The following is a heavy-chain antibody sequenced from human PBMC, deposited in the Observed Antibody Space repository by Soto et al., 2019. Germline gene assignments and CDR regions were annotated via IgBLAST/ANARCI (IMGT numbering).Heavy chain of an antibody. D-gene: IGHD2-2*01. CDR2: ISGSGGST. CDR1: GFTFSSYA. J-gene: IGHJ6*02. CDR3: AKDGIGIVVVPAAMNYYYYGMDV. V-gene: IGHV3-23*01. Sequence: PGGSLRLSCAASGFTFSSYAMSWVRQAPGKGLEWVSAISGSGGSTYYADSVKGRFTISRDNSKNTLYLQMNSLRAEDTAVYYCAKDGIGIVVVPAAMNYYYYGMDVWGQGTTVTVSS.